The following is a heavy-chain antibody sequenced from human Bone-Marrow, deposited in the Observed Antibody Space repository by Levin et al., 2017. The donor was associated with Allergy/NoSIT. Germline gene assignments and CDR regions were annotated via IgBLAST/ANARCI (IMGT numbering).Heavy chain of an antibody. CDR3: ARRDSDGSNSFDY. CDR1: GYSFTSYW. V-gene: IGHV5-51*01. D-gene: IGHD4-23*01. Sequence: ETLSLTCQASGYSFTSYWFGWVRQRPGKGLEWMGLIFPSDSDTRVSPSFQGQIIMSVDKSISTAYLQWSSLKASDSAMYYCARRDSDGSNSFDYWGQGTLVTVSS. CDR2: IFPSDSDT. J-gene: IGHJ4*02.